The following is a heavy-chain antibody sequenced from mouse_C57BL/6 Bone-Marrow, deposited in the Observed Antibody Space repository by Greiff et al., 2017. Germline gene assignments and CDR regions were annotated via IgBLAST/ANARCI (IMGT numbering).Heavy chain of an antibody. CDR3: ARGYGSSYGYFDV. D-gene: IGHD1-1*01. CDR2: IYPGSGST. J-gene: IGHJ1*03. V-gene: IGHV1-55*01. Sequence: VKLQQPGAELVKPGASVKMSCKASGYTFTSYWITWVKQRPGQGLEWIGDIYPGSGSTNYNEKFKSKATLTVDTSSSTAYMQLSSLTSEDSAVYCCARGYGSSYGYFDVWGTGTTVTVSS. CDR1: GYTFTSYW.